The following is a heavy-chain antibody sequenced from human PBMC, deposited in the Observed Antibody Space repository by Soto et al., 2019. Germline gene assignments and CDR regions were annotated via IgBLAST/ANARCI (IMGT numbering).Heavy chain of an antibody. CDR2: ISYDGSNK. D-gene: IGHD6-13*01. V-gene: IGHV3-30-3*01. CDR1: GFTFSSYA. Sequence: GGSLRLSCAASGFTFSSYAMHWVRQAPGKGLEWVAVISYDGSNKYYADSVKGRFTISRDNSKNTLYLQMNSLRAEDTAVYYCARDWGLAAAGGYFDYWGQGTLVTVSS. CDR3: ARDWGLAAAGGYFDY. J-gene: IGHJ4*02.